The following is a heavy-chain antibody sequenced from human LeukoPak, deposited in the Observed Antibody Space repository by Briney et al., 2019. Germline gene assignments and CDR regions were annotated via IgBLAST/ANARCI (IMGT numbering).Heavy chain of an antibody. V-gene: IGHV4-59*01. CDR3: ARVVVVVPAAPDYYGMDV. D-gene: IGHD2-2*01. J-gene: IGHJ6*02. CDR2: FYYSGST. Sequence: SETLSLTCTVSGGSLTTYYWNWLRQPPGKGLEWIGYFYYSGSTNYNPSLKSRVTISVDTSKNQFSLKLSSVTAADTAVYYCARVVVVVPAAPDYYGMDVWGQGTTVTVSS. CDR1: GGSLTTYY.